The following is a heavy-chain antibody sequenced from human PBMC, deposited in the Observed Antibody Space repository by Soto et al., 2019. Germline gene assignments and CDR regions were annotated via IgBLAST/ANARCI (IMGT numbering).Heavy chain of an antibody. CDR2: IWYDGSNK. D-gene: IGHD3-22*01. V-gene: IGHV3-33*01. J-gene: IGHJ4*02. CDR3: ARHYYDRSGYATSLDY. Sequence: QVQLVESGGGVVQPGRSLRLSCAASGVTFSSYGMHWVRQAPGKGLEWVAAIWYDGSNKYYADSVKGRVTISRDNSKNTLFLQMNSLRAEDTAVYYCARHYYDRSGYATSLDYWGQGTLVTVSS. CDR1: GVTFSSYG.